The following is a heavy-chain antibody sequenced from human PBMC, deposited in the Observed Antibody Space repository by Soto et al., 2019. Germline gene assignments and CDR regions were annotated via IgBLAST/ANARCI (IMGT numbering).Heavy chain of an antibody. D-gene: IGHD1-1*01. J-gene: IGHJ4*02. CDR3: AKWNEMKRSFDD. CDR1: AGSISNYY. V-gene: IGHV4-59*01. CDR2: IHHSGNS. Sequence: QVQLQESGPGLVKPSETLSLTCTVSAGSISNYYWNWIRQPPEKGLEWIGFIHHSGNSMSNPSLRSRLTKSVDTTEGQISLKLRAVTAADTAVYYCAKWNEMKRSFDDWGQGILVTVSS.